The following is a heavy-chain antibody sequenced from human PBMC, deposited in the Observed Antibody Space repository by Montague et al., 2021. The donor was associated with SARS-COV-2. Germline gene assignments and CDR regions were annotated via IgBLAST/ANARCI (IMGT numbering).Heavy chain of an antibody. J-gene: IGHJ4*02. CDR2: ISSSGSTI. V-gene: IGHV3-48*03. CDR3: ARAEMYYDFWSGYPWTFYYFDY. CDR1: GFTFGSYE. D-gene: IGHD3-3*01. Sequence: SLRLSCAASGFTFGSYEMNWVRQAPGKGLEWVSYISSSGSTIYYADSVKGRFTISRDNAKNSLYLQMNSLRAEDTAVYYCARAEMYYDFWSGYPWTFYYFDYWGQGTLVTVSS.